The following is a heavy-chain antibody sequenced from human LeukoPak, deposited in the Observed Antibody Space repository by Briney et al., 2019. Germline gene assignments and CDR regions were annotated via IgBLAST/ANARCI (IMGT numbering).Heavy chain of an antibody. V-gene: IGHV3-48*02. D-gene: IGHD1/OR15-1a*01. CDR1: GFTFSGYS. CDR3: ARDTKEQPAFDY. Sequence: GGSLRLSCAASGFTFSGYSMNWVRQAPGKGLEWVSYISSDSYTIHYADSVKGRFTISRDNAKNSLNLQMNSLRDEDTAVYYCARDTKEQPAFDYWGQGTLVTVSS. J-gene: IGHJ4*02. CDR2: ISSDSYTI.